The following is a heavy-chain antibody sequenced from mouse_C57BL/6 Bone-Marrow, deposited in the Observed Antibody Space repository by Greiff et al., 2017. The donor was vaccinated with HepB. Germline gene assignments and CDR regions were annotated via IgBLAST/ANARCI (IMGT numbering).Heavy chain of an antibody. CDR1: GYIFTSYW. Sequence: QVQLQQPGAELVRPGTSVKLSCKASGYIFTSYWMHWVKQRPGQGLEWIGVIDPSDSYTNYNQKFKGKATLTVDTSSSTAYMQLSSLTSEDSAVYYCARRGAMDYWGQGTSVTVSS. J-gene: IGHJ4*01. CDR2: IDPSDSYT. V-gene: IGHV1-59*01. CDR3: ARRGAMDY.